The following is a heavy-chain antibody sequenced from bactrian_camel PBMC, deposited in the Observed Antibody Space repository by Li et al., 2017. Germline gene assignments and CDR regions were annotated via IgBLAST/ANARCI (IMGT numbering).Heavy chain of an antibody. CDR1: GFTFSSYC. V-gene: IGHV3S1*01. J-gene: IGHJ4*01. D-gene: IGHD7*01. CDR3: TKDSTDGGWASTY. Sequence: VQLVESGGGSVQAGGSLRLSCAASGFTFSSYCMGWFRQAPGKEREKVAHLSPGGSSNFSADSVKGRFTVSRDNAKNTLYLHLNSLKTEDTAMYYCTKDSTDGGWASTYWGQGTQVTVS. CDR2: LSPGGSSN.